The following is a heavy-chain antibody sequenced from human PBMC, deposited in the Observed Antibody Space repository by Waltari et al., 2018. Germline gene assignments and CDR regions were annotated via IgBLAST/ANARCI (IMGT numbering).Heavy chain of an antibody. V-gene: IGHV3-30*18. D-gene: IGHD3-9*01. Sequence: QVHLVESVGGVVQPGRSLRLSCAASGFTFSRYGMHWVRQAPGKGLEWVAVIWYDGSNKYYADSVKGRFTISRDNSKNTLYLQMNSLRAEDTAVYYCAKDGVLTGYYNEYYFDYWGQGTLVTVSS. CDR1: GFTFSRYG. J-gene: IGHJ4*02. CDR3: AKDGVLTGYYNEYYFDY. CDR2: IWYDGSNK.